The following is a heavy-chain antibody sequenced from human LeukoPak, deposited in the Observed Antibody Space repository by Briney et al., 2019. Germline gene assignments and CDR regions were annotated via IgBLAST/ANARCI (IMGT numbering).Heavy chain of an antibody. CDR3: ARVGGIVVVVATPDYYFDY. J-gene: IGHJ4*02. Sequence: GGSLRLSCAASGFTFSSYAMHWVRQAPGKGLEWVAVISYDGSNKYYADSVKGRFTISRDNSKNTLYLQMNSLRAEDTAAYYCARVGGIVVVVATPDYYFDYWGQGTLVTVSS. CDR1: GFTFSSYA. D-gene: IGHD2-15*01. CDR2: ISYDGSNK. V-gene: IGHV3-30*04.